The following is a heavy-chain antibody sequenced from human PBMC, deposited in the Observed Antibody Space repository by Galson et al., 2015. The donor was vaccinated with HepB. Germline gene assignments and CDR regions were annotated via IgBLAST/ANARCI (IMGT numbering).Heavy chain of an antibody. CDR2: VDHSGST. V-gene: IGHV4-34*01. D-gene: IGHD3-10*01. Sequence: ETLSLTCAVSGGSFSGFHWSWIRQPPGKGLEWIGEVDHSGSTNYNPALKSRVTISVDSSKNQISLNVSSLTAADTAVYFCARKTRGGRFFYYFMDIWGKGITVTVS. CDR1: GGSFSGFH. CDR3: ARKTRGGRFFYYFMDI. J-gene: IGHJ6*03.